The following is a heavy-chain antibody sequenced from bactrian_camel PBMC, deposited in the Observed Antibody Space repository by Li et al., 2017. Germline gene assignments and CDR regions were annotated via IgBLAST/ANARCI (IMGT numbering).Heavy chain of an antibody. CDR1: GFTVSSYC. CDR3: AALYLRNVGASDGYSLNGKPSDYYY. Sequence: VQLVESGGGLVQPGGSLTLSCSASGFTVSSYCVGWFRQAPGKAREDVAHIDSDGRSDFGTPDYADSVKGRFTISKDNANNTLYLQMNRLQPEDTAMYYCAALYLRNVGASDGYSLNGKPSDYYYWGQGTQVTVS. J-gene: IGHJ4*01. D-gene: IGHD2*01. CDR2: IDSDGRSDFGTP. V-gene: IGHV3S1*01.